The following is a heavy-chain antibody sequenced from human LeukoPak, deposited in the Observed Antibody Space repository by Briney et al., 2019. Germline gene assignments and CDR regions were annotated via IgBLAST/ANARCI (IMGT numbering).Heavy chain of an antibody. V-gene: IGHV5-51*01. Sequence: GESLKISCKGSGYSFSSHWIAWVRQMPGKGLEWMGIIYPGDSDTKYSPSFQGQVTISADKSINIAYLQWSSLKASDTAIYYCARRGYYGSGSYRYLDYWGQGTLVTVSS. J-gene: IGHJ4*02. CDR1: GYSFSSHW. CDR2: IYPGDSDT. D-gene: IGHD3-10*01. CDR3: ARRGYYGSGSYRYLDY.